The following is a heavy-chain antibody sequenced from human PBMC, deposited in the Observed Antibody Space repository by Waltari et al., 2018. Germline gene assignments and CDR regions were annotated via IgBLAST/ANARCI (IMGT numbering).Heavy chain of an antibody. Sequence: QLQLQESGPGLVKPSETLSLTCTVSGGSISSSSYYWGWIRQRAGKWREWIGSIYYSGITYYNPSLKSQVTLSEDTSKNQCSLKRSSVTAADTAVYYCARDSSSWPIYYWGQGPLVTVSS. V-gene: IGHV4-39*07. J-gene: IGHJ4*02. CDR3: ARDSSSWPIYY. CDR1: GGSISSSSYY. D-gene: IGHD6-13*01. CDR2: IYYSGIT.